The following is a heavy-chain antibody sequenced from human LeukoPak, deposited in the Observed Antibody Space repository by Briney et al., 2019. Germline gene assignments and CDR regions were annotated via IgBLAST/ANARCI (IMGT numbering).Heavy chain of an antibody. CDR1: GFTFSNYN. CDR3: ARDAPRLSYAVSLNWFDP. D-gene: IGHD2-2*01. Sequence: GGSLRLSCAASGFTFSNYNMHWVRQAPGKGLEWVSFIWFDGSNKYYADSVKGRFTVSRDNSKNTLFLQLNSLRADDTAVYYCARDAPRLSYAVSLNWFDPWGQGTLVSVSS. CDR2: IWFDGSNK. J-gene: IGHJ5*02. V-gene: IGHV3-30*02.